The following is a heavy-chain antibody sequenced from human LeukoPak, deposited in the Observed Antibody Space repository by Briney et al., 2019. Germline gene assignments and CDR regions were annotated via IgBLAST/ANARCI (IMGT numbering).Heavy chain of an antibody. J-gene: IGHJ4*02. CDR1: GGSFSGYY. V-gene: IGHV4-34*01. CDR2: INHSGST. CDR3: ARVEAAAGINY. D-gene: IGHD6-13*01. Sequence: SETLSLTCAVYGGSFSGYYWSWIRQPPGKGLEWIGEINHSGSTNYNPSLKSRVTISVDTSKNQFSLKLSSVTAADTAVYCCARVEAAAGINYWGQGILVTVSS.